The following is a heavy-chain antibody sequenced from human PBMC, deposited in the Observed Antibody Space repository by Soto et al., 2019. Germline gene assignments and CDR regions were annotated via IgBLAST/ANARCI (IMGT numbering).Heavy chain of an antibody. CDR3: ARDRYYYDSSGYYLDAFDI. D-gene: IGHD3-22*01. CDR1: GFTFSSYG. J-gene: IGHJ3*02. Sequence: GGSLRLSCAASGFTFSSYGMHWVRQAPGKGLEWVAVIWYDGSNKYYADSVKGRFTISRDNSKNTLYLQMNSLRAEDTAVYYCARDRYYYDSSGYYLDAFDIWGQGTMVTVSS. V-gene: IGHV3-33*01. CDR2: IWYDGSNK.